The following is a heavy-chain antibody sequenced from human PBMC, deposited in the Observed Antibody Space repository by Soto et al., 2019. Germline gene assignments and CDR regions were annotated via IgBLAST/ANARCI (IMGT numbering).Heavy chain of an antibody. J-gene: IGHJ4*02. CDR3: ARMSSSISPGC. CDR2: INSTGTIK. D-gene: IGHD2-2*01. CDR1: GFTFSRYG. V-gene: IGHV3-48*01. Sequence: PGGSLRLSCAASGFTFSRYGMHWVRQAPGKGLQWVAYINSTGTIKYYAGSVKGRFTISRDNAKNSLYLQMNSLRAEDTAVYYCARMSSSISPGCWGQGTLVTVSS.